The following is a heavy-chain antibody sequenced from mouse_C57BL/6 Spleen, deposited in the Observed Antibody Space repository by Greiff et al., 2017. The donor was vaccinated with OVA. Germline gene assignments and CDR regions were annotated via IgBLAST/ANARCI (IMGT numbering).Heavy chain of an antibody. CDR1: GYTFTSYW. J-gene: IGHJ4*01. CDR3: ARAQLGRGDY. CDR2: IDPSDSYT. V-gene: IGHV1-50*01. Sequence: QVQLQQPGAELVKPGASVKLSCKASGYTFTSYWMQWVKQRPGQGLEWIGEIDPSDSYTNYNQKFKGKATLTVDTSSSTAYMQLSSLTSEDSAVYYCARAQLGRGDYWGQGTSVTVSS. D-gene: IGHD4-1*02.